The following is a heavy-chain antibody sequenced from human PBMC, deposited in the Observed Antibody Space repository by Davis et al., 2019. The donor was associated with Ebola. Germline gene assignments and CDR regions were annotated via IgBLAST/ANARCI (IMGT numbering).Heavy chain of an antibody. CDR3: AKDFYGSGSYIDA. V-gene: IGHV3-9*01. D-gene: IGHD3-10*01. Sequence: PGGSLRLSCATSGLTFDDYAMPWFRQAPGKGLEWVSGINSNSGTSAYADSVKGRFTISRDNAQDSLYLQMNSLRTEDTAFYYCAKDFYGSGSYIDAWGQGTLVTVSS. CDR1: GLTFDDYA. J-gene: IGHJ5*02. CDR2: INSNSGTS.